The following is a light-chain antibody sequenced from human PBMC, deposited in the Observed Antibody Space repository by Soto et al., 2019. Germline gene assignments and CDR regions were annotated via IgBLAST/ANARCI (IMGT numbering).Light chain of an antibody. CDR1: QSVSSN. CDR2: GAS. Sequence: EILMTQSPGTLSRSPGERATLSCRASQSVSSNLAWYQQKPGQAPRLLIYGASTRATGIPARLSSSASGTEFTLTISIMQSEDFAVYYCQQYNNWPLFGQGTRLEIK. V-gene: IGKV3-15*01. J-gene: IGKJ5*01. CDR3: QQYNNWPL.